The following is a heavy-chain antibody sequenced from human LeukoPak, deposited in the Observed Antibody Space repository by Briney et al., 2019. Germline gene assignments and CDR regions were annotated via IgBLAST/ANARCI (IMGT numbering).Heavy chain of an antibody. CDR1: GFTFSNYA. Sequence: GGSLRLSCAASGFTFSNYAMTWVRQAPGKGLEWVSAVSGSGAIAYYTDSVKGRFTISRDNSKNTLYVQMNSLRAEDTAVYYCAKEGYSRGYYSYYYMDVWGKGTTVTVSS. J-gene: IGHJ6*03. D-gene: IGHD6-13*01. CDR2: VSGSGAIA. V-gene: IGHV3-23*01. CDR3: AKEGYSRGYYSYYYMDV.